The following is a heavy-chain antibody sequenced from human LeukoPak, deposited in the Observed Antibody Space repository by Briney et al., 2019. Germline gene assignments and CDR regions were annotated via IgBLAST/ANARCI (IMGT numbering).Heavy chain of an antibody. D-gene: IGHD3-22*01. CDR2: ISGSGDNT. CDR3: AKRPGYYYLIADY. CDR1: GFTFSGFA. Sequence: PGGSLRLSCAASGFTFSGFAMSWVRRTPGKGLEWVSGISGSGDNTLYADSVKGRFTISRDNSKNTLYLQMNSLRAEDTAVYYCAKRPGYYYLIADYWGQGTLVTVSS. J-gene: IGHJ4*02. V-gene: IGHV3-23*01.